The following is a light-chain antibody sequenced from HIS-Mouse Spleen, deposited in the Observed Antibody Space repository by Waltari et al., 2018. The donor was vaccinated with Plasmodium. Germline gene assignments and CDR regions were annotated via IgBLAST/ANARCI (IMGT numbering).Light chain of an antibody. Sequence: DIQMTQSPSSLSASVGDRVTITCRASHCISSYLNCYQQKPGKAPKLLIYAASSLQSGVPSRFSGSGSGTDFTLTISSLQPEDFATYYCQQNYNTWTFGQGTKVEIK. CDR1: HCISSY. V-gene: IGKV1-39*01. CDR3: QQNYNTWT. J-gene: IGKJ1*01. CDR2: AAS.